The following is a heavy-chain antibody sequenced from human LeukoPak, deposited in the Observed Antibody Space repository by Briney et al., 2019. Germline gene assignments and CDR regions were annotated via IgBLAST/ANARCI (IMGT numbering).Heavy chain of an antibody. V-gene: IGHV3-11*06. D-gene: IGHD3-10*01. Sequence: GGSLRLSCAASGFTFSDYYMSWIRQAPGKGLEWVSYISSSSSYTNYADSVKGRFTISRDNAKSTLYLQMNSLTAEDTAVYYCARDLVYGSGSLGYWGQGTLVAVSS. J-gene: IGHJ4*02. CDR1: GFTFSDYY. CDR2: ISSSSSYT. CDR3: ARDLVYGSGSLGY.